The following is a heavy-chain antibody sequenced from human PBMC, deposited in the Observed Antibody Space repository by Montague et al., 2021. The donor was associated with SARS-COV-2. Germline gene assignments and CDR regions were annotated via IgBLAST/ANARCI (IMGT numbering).Heavy chain of an antibody. Sequence: PALVTPTQTLTLTCTFSGFSLRTSGMCVSWIRQPPGKALEWLALIDWDDDKYYSTSLKTRLTISKDTSKNQVVLTMTNMDPVDTATYYCARSFSTFGVVIIPAYFDYWGQGTLVTVSS. J-gene: IGHJ4*02. V-gene: IGHV2-70*01. D-gene: IGHD3-3*01. CDR2: IDWDDDK. CDR3: ARSFSTFGVVIIPAYFDY. CDR1: GFSLRTSGMC.